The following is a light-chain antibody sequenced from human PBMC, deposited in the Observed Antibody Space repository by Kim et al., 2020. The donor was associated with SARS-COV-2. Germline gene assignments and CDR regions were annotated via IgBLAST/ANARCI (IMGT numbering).Light chain of an antibody. J-gene: IGLJ1*01. V-gene: IGLV3-1*01. Sequence: VSPGQKASITCSGDKLGDKYASWYQQRPGQSPVLVIYQDNRRPSGIPERFSGSNSGTTATLTISGTRALDEADYYCQAWDSSAAVFGTGTKVTVL. CDR2: QDN. CDR1: KLGDKY. CDR3: QAWDSSAAV.